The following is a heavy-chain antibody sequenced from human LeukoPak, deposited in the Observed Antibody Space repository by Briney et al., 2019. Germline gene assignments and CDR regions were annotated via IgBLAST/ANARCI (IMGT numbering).Heavy chain of an antibody. CDR3: ARNALYYYDSSGYFDALDI. J-gene: IGHJ3*02. V-gene: IGHV4-39*07. D-gene: IGHD3-22*01. CDR2: NYYSGST. CDR1: GGSISSSTYY. Sequence: SETLSLTCTVSGGSISSSTYYWGWIRQPPGKGLEWIGSNYYSGSTYYNPSLKSRVTMSVDTSKNQFSLKLSSVTAADTAVYYCARNALYYYDSSGYFDALDIWGQGTMVTVSS.